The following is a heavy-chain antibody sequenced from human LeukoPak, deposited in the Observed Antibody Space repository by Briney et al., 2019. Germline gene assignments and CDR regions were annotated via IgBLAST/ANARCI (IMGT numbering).Heavy chain of an antibody. V-gene: IGHV3-21*01. CDR1: GFTFSSYA. D-gene: IGHD1-26*01. CDR3: ARDAGIVGATTDAFDI. J-gene: IGHJ3*02. Sequence: GGSLRLSCAASGFTFSSYAMIWVRQAPGKGLEWVSSISSSSSYIYYADSVKGRFTISRDNSKNTLYLQMNSLRAEDTAVYYCARDAGIVGATTDAFDIWGQGTMVTVSS. CDR2: ISSSSSYI.